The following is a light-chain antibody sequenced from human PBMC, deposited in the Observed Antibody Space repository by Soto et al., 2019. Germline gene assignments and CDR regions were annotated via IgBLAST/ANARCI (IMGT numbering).Light chain of an antibody. CDR2: ANS. J-gene: IGLJ3*02. CDR3: QSYDSSLSGTV. V-gene: IGLV1-40*01. CDR1: SSYIGAGYD. Sequence: QSVLTQPPSVSGAPGQRVTISCTGTSSYIGAGYDVHWYQQLPGTAPKLLIYANSNRPAGVPDRFSGSKSGTSVSLAITGLQAEDEADYYCQSYDSSLSGTVFGGGTKLTVL.